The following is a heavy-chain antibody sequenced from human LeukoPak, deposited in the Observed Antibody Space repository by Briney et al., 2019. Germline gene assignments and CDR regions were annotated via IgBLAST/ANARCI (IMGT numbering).Heavy chain of an antibody. CDR3: ARDIGSGSYSSYFDY. Sequence: PGGSLRLSCAASGFTFSSYGMHWVRQAPGKGLEWVAVIWYDGSNKYYADSVKGRFTISRDNSKNTLYLQMNSLRAEDTAVYYCARDIGSGSYSSYFDYWGQGTLVTVSS. CDR1: GFTFSSYG. D-gene: IGHD1-26*01. J-gene: IGHJ4*02. V-gene: IGHV3-30*19. CDR2: IWYDGSNK.